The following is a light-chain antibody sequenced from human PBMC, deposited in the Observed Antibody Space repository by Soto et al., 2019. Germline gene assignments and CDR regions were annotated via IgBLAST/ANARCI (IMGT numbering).Light chain of an antibody. CDR2: EVN. J-gene: IGLJ3*02. CDR3: QAYDYSLTASV. V-gene: IGLV2-14*01. CDR1: SSDIGAYDY. Sequence: QSALTQPASLAGSPGQSITISCTGTSSDIGAYDYVSWFQQHPGKAPKLMISEVNNRPSGVSNRFSGSKSGNTAYLTISGLQVEDEAEYYCQAYDYSLTASVFGGGTQLTVL.